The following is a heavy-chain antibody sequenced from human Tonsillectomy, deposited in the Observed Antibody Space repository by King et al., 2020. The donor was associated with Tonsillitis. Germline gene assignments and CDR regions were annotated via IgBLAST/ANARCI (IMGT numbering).Heavy chain of an antibody. CDR1: SGSISSTTYY. CDR3: ARRGYSGPYSWNWFDP. Sequence: LQLQESGPGLVKPSETLSLTCSVSSGSISSTTYYWGWIRQPPGKGLEWIGSIYYSGSTYYNPSLRSRVTISVDTSKNQVSLKLSSVTAADTAIYSCARRGYSGPYSWNWFDPWGQGTLVTVSS. J-gene: IGHJ5*02. V-gene: IGHV4-39*01. D-gene: IGHD5-12*01. CDR2: IYYSGST.